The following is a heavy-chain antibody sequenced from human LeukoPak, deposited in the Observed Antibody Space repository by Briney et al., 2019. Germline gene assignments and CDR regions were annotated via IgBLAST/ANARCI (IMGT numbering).Heavy chain of an antibody. CDR2: INLNSGGT. CDR3: ARAALCGSGCYYFFDY. J-gene: IGHJ4*02. CDR1: GYTFNAYY. V-gene: IGHV1-2*02. D-gene: IGHD2-15*01. Sequence: ASVRVSCTASGYTFNAYYIHWVRQAPGPGLEWMGWINLNSGGTRYAQNFQGRVTMTKDTSISTAYMELSGLRSDDTAVYHCARAALCGSGCYYFFDYWGQGTQVTVSS.